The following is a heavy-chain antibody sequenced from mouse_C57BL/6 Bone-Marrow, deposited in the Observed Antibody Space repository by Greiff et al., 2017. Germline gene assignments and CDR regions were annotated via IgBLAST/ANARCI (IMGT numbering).Heavy chain of an antibody. CDR3: AREEGGFAY. Sequence: VQLQQSGPELVKPGASVKISCKASGYTFTDYYMNWVKQSHGKSLEWIGDINPNNGGTSYNQKFKGKATLTVDKSSSTAYLELRSLTSDDSAVYYCAREEGGFAYWGQGTLVTVSA. CDR1: GYTFTDYY. CDR2: INPNNGGT. V-gene: IGHV1-26*01. J-gene: IGHJ3*01.